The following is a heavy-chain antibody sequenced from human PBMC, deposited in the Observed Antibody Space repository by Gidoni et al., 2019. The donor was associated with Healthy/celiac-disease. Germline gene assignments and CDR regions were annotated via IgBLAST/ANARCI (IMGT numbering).Heavy chain of an antibody. CDR3: ARDQFPYYDFWSGYYLNDAFDI. CDR2: ISAYNGNT. CDR1: GYTFTSYG. Sequence: QVQLVQSGAEVKKPGAAVKVSCKASGYTFTSYGISWVRQAPGQGLEWMGWISAYNGNTNYAQKLQGRVTMTTDTSTSTAYMELRSLRSDDTAVYYCARDQFPYYDFWSGYYLNDAFDIWGQGTMVTVSS. J-gene: IGHJ3*02. D-gene: IGHD3-3*01. V-gene: IGHV1-18*01.